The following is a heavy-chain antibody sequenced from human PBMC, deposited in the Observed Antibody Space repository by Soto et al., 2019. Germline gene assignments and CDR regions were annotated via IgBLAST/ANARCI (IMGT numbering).Heavy chain of an antibody. CDR3: AKFTEPGYSSIWYYFEY. V-gene: IGHV3-21*06. Sequence: GGSLRLSCVGSGFTFSGYTMAWVRQAPGRGLEWVASISSRSTNIDYADSVKGRFTVSRDNAKNLVSLQMSSLRGEDTALYYCAKFTEPGYSSIWYYFEYWGQGTPVTVSS. CDR2: ISSRSTNI. J-gene: IGHJ4*02. CDR1: GFTFSGYT. D-gene: IGHD6-19*01.